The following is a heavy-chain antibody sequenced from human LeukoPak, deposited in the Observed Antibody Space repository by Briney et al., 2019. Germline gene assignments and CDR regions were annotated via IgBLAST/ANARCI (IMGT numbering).Heavy chain of an antibody. J-gene: IGHJ4*02. D-gene: IGHD3-22*01. V-gene: IGHV1-18*01. CDR2: ISAYNGNT. CDR3: ARPFLITMMQLFDY. Sequence: GASVKVSCKASGYTFTSYGISWVRQAPGQGLERMGWISAYNGNTNYAQKLQGRVTMTTDTSTSTAYMELRSLRAEDTAVYYCARPFLITMMQLFDYWGQGTLVTVSS. CDR1: GYTFTSYG.